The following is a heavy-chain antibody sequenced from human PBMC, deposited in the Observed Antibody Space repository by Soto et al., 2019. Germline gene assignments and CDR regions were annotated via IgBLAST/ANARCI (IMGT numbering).Heavy chain of an antibody. CDR1: GFTFSSYA. J-gene: IGHJ4*02. CDR3: AKGTTVVTGNYFDY. CDR2: ISPSGADT. V-gene: IGHV3-23*01. Sequence: GGSLRLSCAAPGFTFSSYAMSWVRQAPGKGLEWVSTISPSGADTYSADSVKGRFTISRDNSKNTLYLQVNSLRAEDTAVYYCAKGTTVVTGNYFDYWGQGTLVTVSS. D-gene: IGHD4-17*01.